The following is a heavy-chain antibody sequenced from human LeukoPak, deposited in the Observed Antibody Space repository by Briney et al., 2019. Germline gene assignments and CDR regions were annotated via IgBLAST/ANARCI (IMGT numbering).Heavy chain of an antibody. CDR1: GYSFTDYH. CDR3: ARGEGYNPNRYPNDY. V-gene: IGHV1-2*02. J-gene: IGHJ4*02. CDR2: INLNNGGT. Sequence: ASVKVSCKASGYSFTDYHMYWVRQAPGQGLEWTGWINLNNGGTNFAQKFQGRVTMTRDVSISTAYMELSSLRSDDTAVYYCARGEGYNPNRYPNDYWGQGTLVTVSS. D-gene: IGHD5-24*01.